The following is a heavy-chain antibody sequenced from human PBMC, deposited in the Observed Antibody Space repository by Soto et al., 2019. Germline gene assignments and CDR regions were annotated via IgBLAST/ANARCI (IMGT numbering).Heavy chain of an antibody. D-gene: IGHD5-18*01. CDR1: GFTFSSYS. CDR3: AGDAGYSYGPFYY. J-gene: IGHJ4*02. CDR2: ISSSSSTI. Sequence: EVQLVESGGGLVQPGGSLRLSCAASGFTFSSYSMNWVRQAPGMGPEWGSYISSSSSTIYYADSVKGRVTISIDNDKNSLYLRVHSLRDEDTAVYCCAGDAGYSYGPFYYWGQGT. V-gene: IGHV3-48*02.